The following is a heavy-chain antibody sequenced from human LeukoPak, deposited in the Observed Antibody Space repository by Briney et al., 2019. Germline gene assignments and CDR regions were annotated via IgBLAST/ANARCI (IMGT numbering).Heavy chain of an antibody. V-gene: IGHV1-2*06. CDR2: INPNSGGT. CDR1: GYTFTGYY. D-gene: IGHD5-24*01. J-gene: IGHJ4*02. CDR3: ACLFPRLEMATIKPFDY. Sequence: ASVKVSCKASGYTFTGYYMHWVRQAPGQGLEWMGRINPNSGGTNYAQKFQGRVTMTRDTSISTAYMELSRLRSGDTAVYYCACLFPRLEMATIKPFDYWGQGTLVTVSS.